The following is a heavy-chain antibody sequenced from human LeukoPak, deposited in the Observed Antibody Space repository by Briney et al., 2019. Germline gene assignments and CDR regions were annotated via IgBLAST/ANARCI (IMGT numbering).Heavy chain of an antibody. CDR1: GDSVSSNGAT. CDR3: ARRKAATFGMDV. CDR2: TYYRSKWYN. D-gene: IGHD6-13*01. J-gene: IGHJ6*02. V-gene: IGHV6-1*01. Sequence: SQTLSLTCAISGDSVSSNGATWNWIRQSPSRGLEWLGRTYYRSKWYNDYAVSMKSRITINPDTSKNQFSLQLNSVTPEDTAVYYCARRKAATFGMDVWGQGTTVTVSS.